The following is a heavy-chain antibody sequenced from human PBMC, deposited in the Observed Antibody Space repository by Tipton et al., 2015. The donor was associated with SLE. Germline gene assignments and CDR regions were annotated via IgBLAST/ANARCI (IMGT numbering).Heavy chain of an antibody. CDR1: NGPISSYY. CDR3: ARSATTMNLPRFDF. Sequence: TLSLTCTVSNGPISSYYWSWIRQPPGKGLEWLGYISYGNTKYNPSLRSRLTISVDTSKNQFSLRLSSVTAADTAVYFCARSATTMNLPRFDFWGLGTLVTVSS. J-gene: IGHJ4*02. D-gene: IGHD4-17*01. V-gene: IGHV4-59*01. CDR2: ISYGNT.